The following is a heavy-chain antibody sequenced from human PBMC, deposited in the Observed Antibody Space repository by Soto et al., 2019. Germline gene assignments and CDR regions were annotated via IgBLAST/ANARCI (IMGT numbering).Heavy chain of an antibody. Sequence: EVQLVETGGGLIQPGGSLRLSCAASGFTVSNTYMTWVRQPPGQGLECVSVIYTAGGTNYADSVKGRFIISRDNSKTTLYLQMNSLRAEDTAVYYCARALPVAKGGFDPWGQGTLVTVSS. CDR3: ARALPVAKGGFDP. V-gene: IGHV3-53*02. CDR1: GFTVSNTY. D-gene: IGHD2-2*01. J-gene: IGHJ5*02. CDR2: IYTAGGT.